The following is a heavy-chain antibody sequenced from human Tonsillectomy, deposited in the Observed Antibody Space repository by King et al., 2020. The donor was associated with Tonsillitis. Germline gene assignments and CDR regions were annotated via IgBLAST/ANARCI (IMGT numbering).Heavy chain of an antibody. CDR3: ARDTGEWYYYYYMDV. Sequence: VQLVESGGGLVKPGGSLRLSCAASGFTFSSYSMNWVRQAPGKGLEWVSSISSSSSYIYYADSVKGRFTFSRDNAKNSLYLQMNSLRAEDTAVYYCARDTGEWYYYYYMDVWGNGTTVTVSS. D-gene: IGHD7-27*01. CDR2: ISSSSSYI. V-gene: IGHV3-21*01. CDR1: GFTFSSYS. J-gene: IGHJ6*03.